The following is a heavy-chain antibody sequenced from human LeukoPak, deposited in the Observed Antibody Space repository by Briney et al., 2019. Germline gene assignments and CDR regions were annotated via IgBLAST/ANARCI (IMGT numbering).Heavy chain of an antibody. CDR3: ARGDSGYYYFDY. CDR2: TYHSGIT. CDR1: GYSISSGYY. J-gene: IGHJ4*02. D-gene: IGHD3-9*01. Sequence: PSETLSLTCAVSGYSISSGYYWGWIRPPPGKGLEWIGSTYHSGITYYNPSLKSRVTISVDTSKNQFSLKLSSVTAADTAVYYCARGDSGYYYFDYWGQGTLVTVSS. V-gene: IGHV4-38-2*01.